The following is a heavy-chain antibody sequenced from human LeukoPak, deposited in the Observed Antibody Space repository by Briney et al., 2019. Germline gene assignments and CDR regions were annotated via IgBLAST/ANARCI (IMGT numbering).Heavy chain of an antibody. CDR3: ARVVGYYNSGNYYFDS. J-gene: IGHJ4*02. V-gene: IGHV3-7*02. D-gene: IGHD3-10*01. CDR1: GFTFSSYW. Sequence: QPGESLRLSCVASGFTFSSYWMTWVRQAPGKGLEWVANIKHDGSEKYYVDCVKGRFTISRDNAKNSLYLEMNSLRAEDTAVYYCARVVGYYNSGNYYFDSWGQGTLVTVSS. CDR2: IKHDGSEK.